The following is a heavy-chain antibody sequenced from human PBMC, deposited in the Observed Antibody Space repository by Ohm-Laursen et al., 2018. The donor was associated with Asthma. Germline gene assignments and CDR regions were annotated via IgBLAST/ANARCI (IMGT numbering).Heavy chain of an antibody. V-gene: IGHV3-9*01. CDR1: GFIFDEYA. CDR3: AKDIGSSLFYGMDV. D-gene: IGHD1-26*01. CDR2: ISWNSGSM. J-gene: IGHJ6*02. Sequence: SLRLSCAASGFIFDEYAMHWVRQAPGKGLEWVSGISWNSGSMGYADSVQGRFTISRDNAKKSLYLQMNTLRAEDTALYYCAKDIGSSLFYGMDVWGQGTTVTVSS.